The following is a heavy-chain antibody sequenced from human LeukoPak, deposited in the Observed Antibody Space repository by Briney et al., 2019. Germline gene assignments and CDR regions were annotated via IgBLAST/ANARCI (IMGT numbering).Heavy chain of an antibody. D-gene: IGHD3-22*01. CDR2: IHPGDSDT. Sequence: PGESLKISCKGSGYSFTSYWIGWVRQMTGKGLEWMGIIHPGDSDTRYSPSFQGQVTISADKSISTAYLQWSSLKASDTAMYYCENLVITDPRPRVGAFDIWGQGTMVTVSS. J-gene: IGHJ3*02. CDR3: ENLVITDPRPRVGAFDI. CDR1: GYSFTSYW. V-gene: IGHV5-51*01.